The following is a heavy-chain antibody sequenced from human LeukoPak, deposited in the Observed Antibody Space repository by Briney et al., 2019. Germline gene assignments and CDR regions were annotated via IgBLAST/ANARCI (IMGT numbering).Heavy chain of an antibody. CDR2: IYYSGST. D-gene: IGHD7-27*01. CDR1: GGSFSGYY. J-gene: IGHJ4*02. V-gene: IGHV4-31*11. Sequence: SETLSLTCAVYGGSFSGYYWSWIRQHPGKGLEWIGYIYYSGSTYYNPSLKSRVTISVDTSKNQFSLKLSSVTAADTAVYYCARVGIVLPDYWGQGTLVTVSS. CDR3: ARVGIVLPDY.